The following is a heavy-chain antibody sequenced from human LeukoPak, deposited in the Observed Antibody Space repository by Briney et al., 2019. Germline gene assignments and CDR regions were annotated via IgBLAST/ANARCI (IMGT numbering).Heavy chain of an antibody. V-gene: IGHV3-53*01. J-gene: IGHJ2*01. CDR2: SYSGATT. CDR3: ARVGDHFHWNLDL. CDR1: GFTVSTKY. D-gene: IGHD3-3*02. Sequence: GGSLTLSCAASGFTVSTKYMNWVRQAPGKGLEWVSISYSGATTYYADSVKGRFTISRDTSKNTLSLQMNSLRAEDTAVYFCARVGDHFHWNLDLWGRGTLVSVSS.